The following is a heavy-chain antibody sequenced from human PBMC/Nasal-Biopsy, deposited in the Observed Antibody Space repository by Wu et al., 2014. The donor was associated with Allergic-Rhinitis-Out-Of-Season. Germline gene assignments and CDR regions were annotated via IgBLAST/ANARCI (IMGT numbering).Heavy chain of an antibody. CDR1: GYTFSDYG. CDR3: AREMGDDYGDWYYFDY. D-gene: IGHD4-17*01. Sequence: KVSCKAAGYTFSDYGINWVRQAPGQGLEWMGWVITYNGDTNYAQKLQGRVTMTTDTSTSTAYMELRSLRSDDTAVYYCAREMGDDYGDWYYFDYWGQGTLVTVSS. J-gene: IGHJ4*02. V-gene: IGHV1-18*01. CDR2: VITYNGDT.